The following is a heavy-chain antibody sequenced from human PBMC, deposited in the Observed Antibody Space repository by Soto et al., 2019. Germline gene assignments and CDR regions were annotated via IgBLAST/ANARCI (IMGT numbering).Heavy chain of an antibody. CDR3: AHRGSAAAGLSLVY. CDR2: IYWDDDK. D-gene: IGHD6-13*01. V-gene: IGHV2-5*02. CDR1: GFSLSTSGVG. J-gene: IGHJ4*02. Sequence: QITLKESGPTLVKPTQTLTLTCTFSGFSLSTSGVGVGWIRQPPGKALEWLALIYWDDDKRYSPSLKSRLTITKDTSKNQVVLTMTNMDPVDTATYYCAHRGSAAAGLSLVYWGQGTLVTVSS.